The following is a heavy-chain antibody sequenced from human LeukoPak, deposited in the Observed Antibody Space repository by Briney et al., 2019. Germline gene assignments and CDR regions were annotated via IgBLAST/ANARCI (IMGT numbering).Heavy chain of an antibody. V-gene: IGHV3-74*01. CDR3: AKESQAEEPFDY. Sequence: GGSLRLSCAASGFIFSGYWMHWVRQAPGKGLVWLSRIKNDGSITSYADSVKGRFTISRDNAKNTLYLQMNSLRAEDTAVYSCAKESQAEEPFDYWGQGTLVTVSS. J-gene: IGHJ4*02. D-gene: IGHD1-14*01. CDR2: IKNDGSIT. CDR1: GFIFSGYW.